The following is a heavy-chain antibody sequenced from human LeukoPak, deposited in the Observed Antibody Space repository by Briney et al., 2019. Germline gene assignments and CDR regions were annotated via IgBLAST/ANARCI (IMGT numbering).Heavy chain of an antibody. V-gene: IGHV4-39*07. CDR2: IYYTGST. CDR3: ARARDGHINNWFDP. D-gene: IGHD5-24*01. Sequence: PSETLSLTCTVSGGSISSTSYDWGWIRQPPGKGLEWIGSIYYTGSTYYNPSLKSRVTISVDTSKNQFSLRMSSVTAADTAVYYCARARDGHINNWFDPWGQGTLVTVSS. CDR1: GGSISSTSYD. J-gene: IGHJ5*02.